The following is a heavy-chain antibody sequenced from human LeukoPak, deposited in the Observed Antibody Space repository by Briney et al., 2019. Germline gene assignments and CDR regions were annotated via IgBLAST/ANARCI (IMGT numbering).Heavy chain of an antibody. CDR2: ISGGGGTT. CDR1: GFNFSNYA. V-gene: IGHV3-23*01. CDR3: AKDLYDILTGSGGFDP. J-gene: IGHJ5*02. D-gene: IGHD3-9*01. Sequence: GGSLRLSCAASGFNFSNYAMSWVRQAPGKGLEWVSIISGGGGTTYYADSVKGRITISRDNSKNTLYLQLNSLRAEDTAVYFCAKDLYDILTGSGGFDPWGQGTLVTVSS.